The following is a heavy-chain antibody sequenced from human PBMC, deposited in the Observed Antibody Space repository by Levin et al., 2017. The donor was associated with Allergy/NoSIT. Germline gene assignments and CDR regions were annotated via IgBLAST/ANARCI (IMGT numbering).Heavy chain of an antibody. Sequence: KASETLSLTCTVSGGSISSGDYYWTWLRQPPGRGPELIGYIFNSESTYYNPSLKTRITISVDTSKNQFSLNLNSVTAADTAVYYCARINDCGSTSCYIRDGGDYWGPGTLVTVSS. V-gene: IGHV4-30-4*01. CDR3: ARINDCGSTSCYIRDGGDY. CDR2: IFNSEST. J-gene: IGHJ4*02. CDR1: GGSISSGDYY. D-gene: IGHD2-2*02.